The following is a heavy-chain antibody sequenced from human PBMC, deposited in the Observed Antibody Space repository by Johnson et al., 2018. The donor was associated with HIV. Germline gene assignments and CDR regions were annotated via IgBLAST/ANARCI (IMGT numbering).Heavy chain of an antibody. CDR1: GFTFSSYW. CDR2: IKQDGSEK. D-gene: IGHD2-8*02. Sequence: VQLVESGGGLVQPGGSLRLSCAASGFTFSSYWMSWVRQAPGKGLECVANIKQDGSEKYYVDSVKGRFTISRDNAQNLLYLQMNSLRDEDTAVYYCGRESTGAGTAFDIWGQGTMVTVSS. CDR3: GRESTGAGTAFDI. J-gene: IGHJ3*02. V-gene: IGHV3-7*01.